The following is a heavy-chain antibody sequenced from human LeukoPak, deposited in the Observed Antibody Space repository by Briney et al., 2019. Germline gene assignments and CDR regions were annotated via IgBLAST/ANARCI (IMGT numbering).Heavy chain of an antibody. J-gene: IGHJ4*02. CDR1: GFTISSHG. V-gene: IGHV3-30*02. Sequence: PGGSLRLSCAASGFTISSHGMHWVRQAPGKGLEWVAFIRYDGSSKNYVDSVKGRFTISRDNSENTLYLQMNSLRVEDTAVYYCARSVWVPTNYFDSWGQGTLVTVSS. D-gene: IGHD5-12*01. CDR2: IRYDGSSK. CDR3: ARSVWVPTNYFDS.